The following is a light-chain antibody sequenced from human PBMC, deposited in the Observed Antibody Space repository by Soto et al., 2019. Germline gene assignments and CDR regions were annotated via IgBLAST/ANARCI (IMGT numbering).Light chain of an antibody. CDR1: QHVSSN. Sequence: EIVMTQSPATLSVSPGGSATLSCRASQHVSSNFAWYRQKPGQAPTLLIYRASTRATGIPARFSGSGSGTGFTHTISSLQSEDVAVYNCQQYNNWPYTFGQGTKLEIK. CDR3: QQYNNWPYT. CDR2: RAS. V-gene: IGKV3-15*01. J-gene: IGKJ2*01.